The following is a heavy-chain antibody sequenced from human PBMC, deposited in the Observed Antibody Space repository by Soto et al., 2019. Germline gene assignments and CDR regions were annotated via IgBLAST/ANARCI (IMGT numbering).Heavy chain of an antibody. J-gene: IGHJ5*02. CDR2: IYYSGST. Sequence: PSENLSLTSTVSGGSISSSYWSWIRKPPGKGLEWIGYIYYSGSTNYNPSLKSRVTISVDTSKNQFSLKLSSVTAADTAVYYCARSEQQLVLFYGPTDWFDPWGHGSLLSGS. CDR3: ARSEQQLVLFYGPTDWFDP. D-gene: IGHD6-13*01. V-gene: IGHV4-59*01. CDR1: GGSISSSY.